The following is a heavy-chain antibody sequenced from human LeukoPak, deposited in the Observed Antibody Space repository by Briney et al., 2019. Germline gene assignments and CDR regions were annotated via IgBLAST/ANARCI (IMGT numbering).Heavy chain of an antibody. J-gene: IGHJ2*01. CDR1: GGSISSYY. V-gene: IGHV4-59*01. Sequence: PSETLSLTCVVSGGSISSYYWSWIRQPPGKGLEFIGYIYYTGRTTYTPSLKSRVAISVDTSNNQFSLKLNSVTAADTAVYYCARGGWSLDLWGRGTLVTVSS. CDR3: ARGGWSLDL. CDR2: IYYTGRT.